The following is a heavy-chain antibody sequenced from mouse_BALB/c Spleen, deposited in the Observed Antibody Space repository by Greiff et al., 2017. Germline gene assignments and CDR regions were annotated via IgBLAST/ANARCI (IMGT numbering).Heavy chain of an antibody. CDR2: IYPGNSDT. J-gene: IGHJ4*01. D-gene: IGHD1-1*01. V-gene: IGHV1-5*01. Sequence: EVQLQQSGTVLARPGASVKMSCKASGYSFTSYWMHWVKQRPGQGLEWIGAIYPGNSDTSYNQKFKGKAKLTAVTSASTAYMELSSLTNEDSAVYYCTRGYGSSYAMDYWGQGTSVTVSS. CDR1: GYSFTSYW. CDR3: TRGYGSSYAMDY.